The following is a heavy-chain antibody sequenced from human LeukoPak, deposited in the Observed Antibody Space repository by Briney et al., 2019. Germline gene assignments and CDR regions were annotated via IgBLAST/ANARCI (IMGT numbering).Heavy chain of an antibody. J-gene: IGHJ4*02. CDR1: GFSFSSCA. CDR2: ISSNGAGT. V-gene: IGHV3-23*01. CDR3: AKVTGDQPRDF. Sequence: GGSLRLSCAASGFSFSSCAMSWVRQAPGKGLEWISHISSNGAGTYYADSVRGRFTISRDNSKNTLYLQMSSLRAEDTAMYYCAKVTGDQPRDFWGQGTLVIVSS. D-gene: IGHD7-27*01.